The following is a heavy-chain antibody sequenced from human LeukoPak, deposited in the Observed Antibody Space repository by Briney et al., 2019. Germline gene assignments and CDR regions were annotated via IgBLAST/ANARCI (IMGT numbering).Heavy chain of an antibody. CDR2: IWYDGSNK. CDR3: AKEDPPYSSGWYEYFQH. D-gene: IGHD6-19*01. V-gene: IGHV3-33*06. CDR1: GFTFSSYG. Sequence: PGKSLRLSCAASGFTFSSYGMHWVRQAPGKGLDWVAVIWYDGSNKYYADSVKGRFTISRDNSKITLYLQMNSLRAEDTAVYYCAKEDPPYSSGWYEYFQHWGQGTLVTVSS. J-gene: IGHJ1*01.